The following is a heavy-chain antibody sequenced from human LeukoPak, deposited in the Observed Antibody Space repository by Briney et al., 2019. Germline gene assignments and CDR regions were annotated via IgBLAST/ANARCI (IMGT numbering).Heavy chain of an antibody. D-gene: IGHD3-3*01. V-gene: IGHV4-39*01. CDR2: IYYSGST. Sequence: KPSETLSLTCTVSGGSISSSSYYWGWIRQPPGKGLEWIGSIYYSGSTYYNPSLKSRVTISVDTSKSQFSLKLSSVTAADTAVYYCASTTPGGVWSGYLPNDYWGQGTLVTVSS. CDR3: ASTTPGGVWSGYLPNDY. CDR1: GGSISSSSYY. J-gene: IGHJ4*02.